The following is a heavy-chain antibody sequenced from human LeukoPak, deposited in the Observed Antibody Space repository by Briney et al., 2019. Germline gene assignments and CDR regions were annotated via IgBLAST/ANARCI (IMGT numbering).Heavy chain of an antibody. CDR1: GGSISSYY. CDR2: IYYSGST. D-gene: IGHD3-16*02. J-gene: IGHJ1*01. V-gene: IGHV4-59*08. Sequence: SETLSLTCTVSGGSISSYYWSWIRQPPGKGLEWIGYIYYSGSTNYNPSLKSRVTISVDTSKNQFSLKLSSVTAADTAVYYCARRFTFGGVIGFPFQHWGQGTLVTVSS. CDR3: ARRFTFGGVIGFPFQH.